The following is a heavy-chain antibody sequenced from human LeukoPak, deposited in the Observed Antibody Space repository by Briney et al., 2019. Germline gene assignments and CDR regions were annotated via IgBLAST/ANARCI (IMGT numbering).Heavy chain of an antibody. CDR1: GGSISSGSYY. V-gene: IGHV4-61*02. D-gene: IGHD6-13*01. Sequence: SETLSLTCAVYGGSISSGSYYWSWIRQPAGKGLEWIGRIYTSGSTNYNPSLKSRVTISVDTSKNHFSLKLSSVTAADTAVYYCARSYSSSWLFDYWGQGTLVTVSS. J-gene: IGHJ4*02. CDR2: IYTSGST. CDR3: ARSYSSSWLFDY.